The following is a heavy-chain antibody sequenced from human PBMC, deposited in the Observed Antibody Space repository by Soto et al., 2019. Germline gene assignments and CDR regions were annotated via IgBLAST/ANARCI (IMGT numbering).Heavy chain of an antibody. Sequence: QVQLQESGPGLVKPSETLSLTCTVSGGSISSYYWSWIRQPPGKGLEWIGYIYFSGGTNYNPSLKSRVTIPVDTSKNQFSLKLSSVTAADTAVYYCARESRSWYGSIWDYWGQGTLVTVSS. D-gene: IGHD6-13*01. CDR2: IYFSGGT. CDR3: ARESRSWYGSIWDY. V-gene: IGHV4-59*12. J-gene: IGHJ4*02. CDR1: GGSISSYY.